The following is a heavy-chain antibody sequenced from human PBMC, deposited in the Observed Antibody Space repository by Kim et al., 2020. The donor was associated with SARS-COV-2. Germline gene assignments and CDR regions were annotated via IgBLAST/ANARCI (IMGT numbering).Heavy chain of an antibody. Sequence: ASVKGRFTSSREDSKSIAYLQMNSLKTEDTAVYYCTRGYFDWDSPYYFDYWGQGTLVTVSS. D-gene: IGHD3-9*01. CDR3: TRGYFDWDSPYYFDY. J-gene: IGHJ4*02. V-gene: IGHV3-49*02.